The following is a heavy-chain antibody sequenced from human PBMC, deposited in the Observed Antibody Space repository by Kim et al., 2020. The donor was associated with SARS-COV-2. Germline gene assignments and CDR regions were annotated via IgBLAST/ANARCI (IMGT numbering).Heavy chain of an antibody. D-gene: IGHD3-9*01. Sequence: GSLRLSCAASGFTFSSYGMHWVRQAPGKGLEWVAVISYDGSNKYYADSVKGRFTISRDNSKNTLYLQMNSLRAEDTAVYYCARDYDILTGYYDYWGQGTLVTVSS. CDR1: GFTFSSYG. V-gene: IGHV3-33*05. CDR3: ARDYDILTGYYDY. J-gene: IGHJ4*02. CDR2: ISYDGSNK.